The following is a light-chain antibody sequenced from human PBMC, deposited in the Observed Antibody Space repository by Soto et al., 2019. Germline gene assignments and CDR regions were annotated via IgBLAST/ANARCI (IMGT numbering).Light chain of an antibody. CDR1: QSVLYSSNNKNY. Sequence: DIVMTQSPDSLAVSLGERATINCKSSQSVLYSSNNKNYLGWYQQKPGQSPSLLIYWASTRESGVPDRFSGSGSGTEFTLTISSLQAEDVAVYYCQQYYSIPYTFGQGTKVDIK. CDR3: QQYYSIPYT. J-gene: IGKJ2*01. V-gene: IGKV4-1*01. CDR2: WAS.